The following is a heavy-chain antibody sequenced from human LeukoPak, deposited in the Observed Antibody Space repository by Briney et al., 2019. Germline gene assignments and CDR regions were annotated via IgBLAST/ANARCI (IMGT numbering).Heavy chain of an antibody. D-gene: IGHD3-9*01. CDR2: ISSSGSTI. CDR1: GFTFSDYY. V-gene: IGHV3-11*04. J-gene: IGHJ5*02. Sequence: GGSLRLSCAASGFTFSDYYMSWIRQAPGKGLEWVSYISSSGSTIYYADSVKGRFTISRDNAKNSLHLQMNSLRAEDTAVYYCARVALYYDILTGQNWFDPWGQGTLVTVSS. CDR3: ARVALYYDILTGQNWFDP.